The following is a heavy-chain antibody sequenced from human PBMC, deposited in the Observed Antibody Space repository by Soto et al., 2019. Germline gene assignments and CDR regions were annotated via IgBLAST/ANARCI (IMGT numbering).Heavy chain of an antibody. CDR3: ARGRVHIGAPPENWLDP. CDR2: TYFRSKWYS. D-gene: IGHD2-21*01. Sequence: PSQTLSLTCAISGDSVSSNTAAWNWIRQSPSRGLEWLGRTYFRSKWYSDYAVSVKSRMTINPDTSRNQFSLHLDSVTPEDTAVYYCARGRVHIGAPPENWLDPWGQGTLVTVYS. V-gene: IGHV6-1*01. CDR1: GDSVSSNTAA. J-gene: IGHJ5*02.